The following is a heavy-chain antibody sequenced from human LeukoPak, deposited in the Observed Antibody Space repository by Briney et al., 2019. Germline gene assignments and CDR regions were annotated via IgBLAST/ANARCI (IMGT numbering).Heavy chain of an antibody. J-gene: IGHJ4*02. CDR2: IWYDGSNK. D-gene: IGHD3-22*01. V-gene: IGHV3-30*02. CDR1: GFTFSSYG. Sequence: GGSLRLSCAASGFTFSSYGMHWVRQAPGKGLEWVAFIWYDGSNKYYADSVKGRFTISRDNSKNTLYLQMNSLRAEDTAVYYCAKDGDYYDSSGTKFDYWGQGTLVTVSS. CDR3: AKDGDYYDSSGTKFDY.